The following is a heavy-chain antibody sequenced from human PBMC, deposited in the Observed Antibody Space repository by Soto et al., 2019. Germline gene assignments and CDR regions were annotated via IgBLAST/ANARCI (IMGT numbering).Heavy chain of an antibody. Sequence: GGSLRLSCAASGFTFSSYSMNWVRQAPGKGLEWVSYISSSSSTIYYADSVKGRFTISRDNAKNSLYLQMNSLRDEDTAVYYCARRSYYDSSGPFDYWGQGTLVTVSS. CDR2: ISSSSSTI. J-gene: IGHJ4*02. CDR3: ARRSYYDSSGPFDY. D-gene: IGHD3-22*01. V-gene: IGHV3-48*02. CDR1: GFTFSSYS.